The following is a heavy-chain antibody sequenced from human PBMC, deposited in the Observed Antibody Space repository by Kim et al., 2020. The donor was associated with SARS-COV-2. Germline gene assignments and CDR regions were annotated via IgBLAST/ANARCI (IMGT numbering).Heavy chain of an antibody. CDR1: GFTFSNYD. Sequence: GGSLRLSCAASGFTFSNYDMSWVRQAPGKGLEWVSGISGSSTISYYADSVKGRFTISRDNSKNTLYLQMNNLRAEETAVYYCAKSALSSSWLRFFDYWGQGTLVTVSS. V-gene: IGHV3-23*01. J-gene: IGHJ4*02. CDR2: ISGSSTIS. CDR3: AKSALSSSWLRFFDY. D-gene: IGHD6-13*01.